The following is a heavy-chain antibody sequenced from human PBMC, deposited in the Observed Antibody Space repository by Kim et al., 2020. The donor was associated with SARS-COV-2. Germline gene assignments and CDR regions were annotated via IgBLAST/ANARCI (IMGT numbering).Heavy chain of an antibody. V-gene: IGHV3-30*02. CDR2: SNE. Sequence: SNEVSADPVRGRFTLSRDNSKKTLFLQMNSLTAEDTAVYYCAKGDSWFDPWGQGTLVTVSS. J-gene: IGHJ5*02. CDR3: AKGDSWFDP.